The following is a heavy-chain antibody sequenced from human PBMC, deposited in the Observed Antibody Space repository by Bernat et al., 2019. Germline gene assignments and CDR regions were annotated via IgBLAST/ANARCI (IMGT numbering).Heavy chain of an antibody. D-gene: IGHD1-26*01. CDR2: IFGSGGTT. CDR3: AKDLKFSGTCSRTFDL. Sequence: EVQLLESGGALVQPGGCLRLSCAASGFTFSTYAMSWVRQAPEKGLEWVSTIFGSGGTTYYADSVKGRFTISRDNSKNTVYLQMSGLRAEDTAVYYCAKDLKFSGTCSRTFDLWGRGTLVTVSS. CDR1: GFTFSTYA. V-gene: IGHV3-23*01. J-gene: IGHJ2*01.